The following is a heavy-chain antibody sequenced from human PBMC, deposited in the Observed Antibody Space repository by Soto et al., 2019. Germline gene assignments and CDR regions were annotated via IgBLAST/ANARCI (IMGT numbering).Heavy chain of an antibody. CDR3: ARFNGSGTNYYMDV. CDR2: ISVDSGNT. CDR1: GYIFTSYG. Sequence: QVQLVQSGAELKKPGASAKVSCKASGYIFTSYGISWVRQAPGQGLEWMAWISVDSGNTNYAQNFQGRVTMTTDTSASPAHMELRSLRSDDTAVYYCARFNGSGTNYYMDVWGKGTTVIVSS. V-gene: IGHV1-18*01. D-gene: IGHD3-10*01. J-gene: IGHJ6*03.